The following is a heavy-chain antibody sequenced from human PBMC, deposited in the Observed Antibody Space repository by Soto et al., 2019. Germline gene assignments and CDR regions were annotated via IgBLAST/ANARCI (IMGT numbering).Heavy chain of an antibody. V-gene: IGHV3-23*01. J-gene: IGHJ2*01. D-gene: IGHD4-17*01. Sequence: GGSLRLSCVASGFTFGNYDMTWIRQTPGKGLQWVSSISAKGDEAFYADSVRGRFTISRDNSKKILYLQMNRLRADETAVYYCAKDPATVTSGWFFDLWGRGTLVTVSS. CDR2: ISAKGDEA. CDR3: AKDPATVTSGWFFDL. CDR1: GFTFGNYD.